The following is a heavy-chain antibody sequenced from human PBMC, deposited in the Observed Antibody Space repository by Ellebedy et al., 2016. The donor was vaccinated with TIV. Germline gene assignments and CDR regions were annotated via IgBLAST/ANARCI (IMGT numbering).Heavy chain of an antibody. V-gene: IGHV4-61*05. CDR3: ARGSDYDFWSGYPYYYYYYMDV. D-gene: IGHD3-3*01. J-gene: IGHJ6*03. CDR2: IYYSGST. CDR1: GGSISSSSYY. Sequence: GSLRLXXTVSGGSISSSSYYWGWIRQPPGKGLEWIGYIYYSGSTNYNPSLKSRVTISVDTSKNQFSLKLSSVTAADTAVYYCARGSDYDFWSGYPYYYYYYMDVWGKGTTVTVSS.